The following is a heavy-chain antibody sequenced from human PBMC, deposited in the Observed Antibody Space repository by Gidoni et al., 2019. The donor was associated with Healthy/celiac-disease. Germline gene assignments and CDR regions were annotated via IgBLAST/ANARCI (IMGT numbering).Heavy chain of an antibody. D-gene: IGHD6-6*01. Sequence: QVQLVESGGGVVQPGRSLRLSCAAFGFTFSSYGMHWVRQAPGKGLEWVAVIWYDGSNKYYADSVKDRFTISRDDSKNTLYLQMNSLRAEDTAVYYCARDEEQLVQFDYYYYGMDVWGQGTTVTVSS. J-gene: IGHJ6*02. CDR1: GFTFSSYG. CDR2: IWYDGSNK. V-gene: IGHV3-33*01. CDR3: ARDEEQLVQFDYYYYGMDV.